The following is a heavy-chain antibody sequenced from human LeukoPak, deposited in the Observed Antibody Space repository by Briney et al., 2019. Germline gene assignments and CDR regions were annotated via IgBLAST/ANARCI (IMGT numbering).Heavy chain of an antibody. CDR1: GGSFSGYY. V-gene: IGHV4-34*01. D-gene: IGHD3-10*01. CDR3: ARRQSYYYGSGA. Sequence: SETLSLTCAVYGGSFSGYYWSWIRQPPGKGLEWIGEINHSGSTNYNPSLKSRVTIPVDTSKNQFSLKLSSVTAADTAVYYCARRQSYYYGSGAWGQGTLVTVSS. J-gene: IGHJ5*02. CDR2: INHSGST.